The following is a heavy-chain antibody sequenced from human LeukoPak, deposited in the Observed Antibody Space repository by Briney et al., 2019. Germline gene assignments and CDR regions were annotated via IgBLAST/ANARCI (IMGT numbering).Heavy chain of an antibody. V-gene: IGHV4-4*07. CDR3: ASGTYYYDSSGYYEDWYFDL. CDR1: GVSISSYY. Sequence: SETLSLTCTVSGVSISSYYWSWLRQPAGKGLEWVGRIYTSGSTNYNPSLKSRVTMSVDTSKNQFSLKLSSVTAADTAVYYCASGTYYYDSSGYYEDWYFDLWGRGTLVTVSS. CDR2: IYTSGST. J-gene: IGHJ2*01. D-gene: IGHD3-22*01.